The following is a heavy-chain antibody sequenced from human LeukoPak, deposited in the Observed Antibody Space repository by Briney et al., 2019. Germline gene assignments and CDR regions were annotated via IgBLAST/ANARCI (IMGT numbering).Heavy chain of an antibody. CDR3: ARASRSGNWNYYFDY. Sequence: SQTLSLTCTVSGGSISSGGYYWSWIRQHPGKGLEWIGYIYYSGSTYYNPSLKSRVTISVDTSKNQFSLKLSSVTAADTAVYYCARASRSGNWNYYFDYWGQGNLVTVSS. CDR2: IYYSGST. V-gene: IGHV4-31*03. CDR1: GGSISSGGYY. J-gene: IGHJ4*02. D-gene: IGHD1-7*01.